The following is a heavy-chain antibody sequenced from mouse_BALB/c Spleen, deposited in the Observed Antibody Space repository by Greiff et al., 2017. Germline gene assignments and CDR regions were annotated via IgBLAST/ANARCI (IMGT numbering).Heavy chain of an antibody. D-gene: IGHD2-4*01. CDR2: ISYSGST. V-gene: IGHV3-2*02. Sequence: EVQRVESGPGLVKPSQSLSLTCTVTGYSITSDYAWNWIRQFPGNKLEWMGYISYSGSTSYNPSLKSRISITRDTSKNQFFLQLNSVTTEDTATYYCARNDYDEDYYAMDYWGQGTSVTVSS. J-gene: IGHJ4*01. CDR1: GYSITSDYA. CDR3: ARNDYDEDYYAMDY.